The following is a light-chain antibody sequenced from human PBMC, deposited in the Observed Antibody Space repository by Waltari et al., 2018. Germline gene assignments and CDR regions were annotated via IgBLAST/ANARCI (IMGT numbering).Light chain of an antibody. Sequence: SYELTQPPSLSVSPGQTASITCSGDNLESKFTYWYQQKPGQSPVLVLYHDNKRPSGSPGRFAGSKAGGTATLVISGSQAMDEADYYCQTWDSGSYVVFGGGTKLTVL. CDR2: HDN. J-gene: IGLJ2*01. V-gene: IGLV3-1*01. CDR3: QTWDSGSYVV. CDR1: NLESKF.